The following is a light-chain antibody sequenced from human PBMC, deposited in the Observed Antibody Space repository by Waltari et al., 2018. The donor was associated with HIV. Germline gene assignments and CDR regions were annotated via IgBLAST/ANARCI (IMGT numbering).Light chain of an antibody. CDR2: DVS. J-gene: IGLJ2*01. CDR1: SSDVGGYNY. Sequence: QSALTQPRSVSGSPGQSVTISCTGTSSDVGGYNYVSWYQQHPGKAPRLMISDVSKRPLGVPDRFSGYKSCSTASLTISGLQAEDEADYYCCSYAGSSQVVFGGGTKLTVL. V-gene: IGLV2-11*01. CDR3: CSYAGSSQVV.